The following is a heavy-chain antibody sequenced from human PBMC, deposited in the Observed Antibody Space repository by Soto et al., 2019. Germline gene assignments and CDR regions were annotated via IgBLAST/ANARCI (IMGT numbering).Heavy chain of an antibody. CDR2: IYYSGST. CDR1: GGSISSYY. D-gene: IGHD2-15*01. V-gene: IGHV4-59*01. J-gene: IGHJ6*03. CDR3: ARRVVPDGYYYYYYYMDV. Sequence: QVQLQESGPGLMKPSETLSLTCTVSGGSISSYYWSWIRQPPGKGLEWIGYIYYSGSTNYNPSLKSRVTISVDTSKNQFSLKLSSVTAADTAVYYCARRVVPDGYYYYYYYMDVWGKGTTVTVSS.